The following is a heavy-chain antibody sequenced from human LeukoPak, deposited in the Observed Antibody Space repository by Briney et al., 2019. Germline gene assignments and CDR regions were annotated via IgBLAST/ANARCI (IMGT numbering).Heavy chain of an antibody. CDR3: AKGLAYCGGDCYSLDY. CDR2: ISGSGGST. D-gene: IGHD2-21*02. J-gene: IGHJ4*02. Sequence: GGSLRLSCAASGFTFSSYAMGWVRQAPGKGLEWVSAISGSGGSTYYADSVKGRFTISRDNSKNTLYLQMNSLRAEDTAVYYCAKGLAYCGGDCYSLDYWGQGTLVTVSS. CDR1: GFTFSSYA. V-gene: IGHV3-23*01.